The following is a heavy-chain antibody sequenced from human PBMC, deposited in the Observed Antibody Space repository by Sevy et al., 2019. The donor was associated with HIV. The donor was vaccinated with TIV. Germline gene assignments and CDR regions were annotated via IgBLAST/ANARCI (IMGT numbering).Heavy chain of an antibody. Sequence: GGSLRLSCAASGFTFSSYGMHWVRQAPGKGLEWVAVISYDGSNKYYADSVKGRFTISRDNSKNTLYLQMNSLRAEDTAVYYCAKDLGYCSGGSCYSAASYYYYYGMDVWGQGTTVTVSS. CDR1: GFTFSSYG. J-gene: IGHJ6*02. D-gene: IGHD2-15*01. CDR3: AKDLGYCSGGSCYSAASYYYYYGMDV. V-gene: IGHV3-30*18. CDR2: ISYDGSNK.